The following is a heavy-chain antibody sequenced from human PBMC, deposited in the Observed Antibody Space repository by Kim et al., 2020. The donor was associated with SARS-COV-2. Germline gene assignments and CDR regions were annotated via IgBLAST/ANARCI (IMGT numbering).Heavy chain of an antibody. CDR1: GDSISSYY. V-gene: IGHV4-59*01. J-gene: IGHJ4*02. Sequence: SETLSLICTVSGDSISSYYWSWIRQPPGKGLEWIGHMYYSGGTNYNPSLKSRVTISVDRSKNHFSLDLTSVTAADTAVYFCAREDYDGRVDYWGQGTLVT. CDR3: AREDYDGRVDY. CDR2: MYYSGGT. D-gene: IGHD4-17*01.